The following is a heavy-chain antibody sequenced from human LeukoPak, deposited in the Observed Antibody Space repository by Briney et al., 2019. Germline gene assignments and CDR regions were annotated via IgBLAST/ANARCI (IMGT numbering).Heavy chain of an antibody. V-gene: IGHV1-2*02. D-gene: IGHD3-9*01. Sequence: ASVKVSCKASGYTFTGYYMHWVRQAPGQGLEWMEWINPNSGGTNYAQKFQGRVTMTRDTSISTAYMELSRLRSDDTAVYYCARDFEGREYHNWFDPWGQGTLVTVSS. CDR2: INPNSGGT. CDR1: GYTFTGYY. J-gene: IGHJ5*02. CDR3: ARDFEGREYHNWFDP.